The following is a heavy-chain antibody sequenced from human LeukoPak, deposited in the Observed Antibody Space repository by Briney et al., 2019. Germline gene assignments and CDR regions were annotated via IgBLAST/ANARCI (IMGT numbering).Heavy chain of an antibody. J-gene: IGHJ4*02. V-gene: IGHV3-23*01. D-gene: IGHD3-22*01. CDR2: ISGSGGST. CDR1: GFTFSSYA. CDR3: AKSHYDSSGYYDY. Sequence: PGGSLRLSCAASGFTFSSYAMSWVRQAPGKGLEWVSVISGSGGSTYYADSVKGRFTISRDNSKNTLYLQMNSLRAEDTAVYYCAKSHYDSSGYYDYWGQGTLVTVSS.